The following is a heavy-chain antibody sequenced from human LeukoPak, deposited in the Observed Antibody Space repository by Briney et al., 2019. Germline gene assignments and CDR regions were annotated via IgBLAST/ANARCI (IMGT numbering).Heavy chain of an antibody. Sequence: ASVKVSCKASGYTFTSYYMHWVRQAPGQGLGWMGIINPSGGSTSYAQKFQGRVTMTRDTSTSTVYMELSSLRSEDTAVYYCARGEGSSWGPGYFDYWGQGTLVTVSS. CDR1: GYTFTSYY. D-gene: IGHD6-13*01. J-gene: IGHJ4*02. V-gene: IGHV1-46*03. CDR2: INPSGGST. CDR3: ARGEGSSWGPGYFDY.